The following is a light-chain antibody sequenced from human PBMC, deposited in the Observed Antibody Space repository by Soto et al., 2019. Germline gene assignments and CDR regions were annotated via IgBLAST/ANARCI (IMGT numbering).Light chain of an antibody. Sequence: ETVLTQSPATLSLSPGERATLSCRASPGVRNSLAWYQQRPGQAPRLLIYDVSHRATGIPARFSGSGSGTDFTLTISILEPEDFAVYYCQQHSNWPWAFGPGTKVDIK. CDR2: DVS. J-gene: IGKJ1*01. CDR1: PGVRNS. CDR3: QQHSNWPWA. V-gene: IGKV3-11*01.